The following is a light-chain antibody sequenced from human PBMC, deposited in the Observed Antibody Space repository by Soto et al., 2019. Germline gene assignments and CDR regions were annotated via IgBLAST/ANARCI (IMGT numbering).Light chain of an antibody. J-gene: IGLJ2*01. CDR1: SSDVGSYNL. V-gene: IGLV2-14*02. CDR2: EGS. Sequence: QSVLTQPASVSGSPGQSITISCTGTSSDVGSYNLVSWYQQHPGKAPKLMICEGSKRPSGVSDRFSGSKSGNTASLTISGLQAEDEADYYCSSYISSSTFVVFGGGTKVTVL. CDR3: SSYISSSTFVV.